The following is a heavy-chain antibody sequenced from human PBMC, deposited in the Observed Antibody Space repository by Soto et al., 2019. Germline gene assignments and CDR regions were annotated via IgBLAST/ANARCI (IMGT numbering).Heavy chain of an antibody. CDR3: TREGGNYGGSSYYGMDV. J-gene: IGHJ6*02. D-gene: IGHD2-15*01. CDR2: IRSKAYGGTT. Sequence: GGSLRLSCTASGFTFGDYAMSWVRQAPGKGLEWVGFIRSKAYGGTTEYAASVKGRFTISRDDSKSIAYLQMNSLKTEGTAVYYCTREGGNYGGSSYYGMDVWGQGTTVTVSS. CDR1: GFTFGDYA. V-gene: IGHV3-49*04.